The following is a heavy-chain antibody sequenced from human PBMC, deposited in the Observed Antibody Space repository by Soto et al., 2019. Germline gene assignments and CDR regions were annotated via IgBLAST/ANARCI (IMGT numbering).Heavy chain of an antibody. CDR1: GGSISSGDYY. Sequence: QVQLEESGPRRVKPSQTLSLTCTVSGGSISSGDYYWSWIRQPPGKGLEWIGYIYYRGTTYYNPAFMGRVIISVDTSTKQSSLKLSSVPAADTAVYYCCHSCSGRAFDIWGQGTMVTFSS. V-gene: IGHV4-30-4*01. CDR3: CHSCSGRAFDI. J-gene: IGHJ3*02. D-gene: IGHD6-25*01. CDR2: IYYRGTT.